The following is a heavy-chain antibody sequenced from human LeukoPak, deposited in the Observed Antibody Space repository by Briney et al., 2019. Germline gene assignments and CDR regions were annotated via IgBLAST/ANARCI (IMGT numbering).Heavy chain of an antibody. V-gene: IGHV3-48*03. J-gene: IGHJ6*04. CDR3: ARNPPTPSRLLHYYYYGMDV. D-gene: IGHD2-15*01. CDR1: GFTFSSYE. Sequence: GGSLRLSCAASGFTFSSYEMNWVRQAPGKGLEWVSYISSSGSTIYYADSVKGRFTISRDNAKNSLYLQMNSLRAEDTAVYYCARNPPTPSRLLHYYYYGMDVWGKGTTVTVSS. CDR2: ISSSGSTI.